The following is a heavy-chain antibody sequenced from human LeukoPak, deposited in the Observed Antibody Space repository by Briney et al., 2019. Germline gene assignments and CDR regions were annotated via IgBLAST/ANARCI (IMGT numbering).Heavy chain of an antibody. D-gene: IGHD5-12*01. CDR1: GFTFSNYW. Sequence: PGGSLRLSCAASGFTFSNYWMSWVRQAPGKGLEWVANIKQDGSEKYYVDSEKGRFTISRDNAKNSVYLQMNSLRAEDTAVYYCARIHSGYEAFDIWGQGTMVTVSS. CDR3: ARIHSGYEAFDI. CDR2: IKQDGSEK. J-gene: IGHJ3*02. V-gene: IGHV3-7*04.